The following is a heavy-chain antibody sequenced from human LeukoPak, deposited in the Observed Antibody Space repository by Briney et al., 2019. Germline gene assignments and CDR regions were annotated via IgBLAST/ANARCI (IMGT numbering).Heavy chain of an antibody. V-gene: IGHV3-23*01. Sequence: GGPLRLSCVASGFTFSSYPMTWVAQPPGKGREWFSAIVGRGDSTYYADSVKGRFTISRDNSKNTVYLQMNSLRADDTAVYYCAKEGGAWGQGTLVSVSS. CDR2: IVGRGDST. CDR1: GFTFSSYP. J-gene: IGHJ5*02. D-gene: IGHD3-16*01. CDR3: AKEGGA.